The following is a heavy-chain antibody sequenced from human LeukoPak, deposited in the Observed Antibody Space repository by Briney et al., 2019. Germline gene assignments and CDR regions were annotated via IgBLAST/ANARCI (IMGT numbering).Heavy chain of an antibody. CDR3: ARDTCSSTSCSSGP. Sequence: GSVKVSCKASGYTFTGYYMHWVRQAPGQGHEWMGWINPNSGGTNYAQKFQGRVTMTRDTSISTAYMELSRLRSDDTAVYYCARDTCSSTSCSSGPWGQGTLVTVSS. CDR2: INPNSGGT. V-gene: IGHV1-2*02. CDR1: GYTFTGYY. J-gene: IGHJ5*02. D-gene: IGHD2-2*01.